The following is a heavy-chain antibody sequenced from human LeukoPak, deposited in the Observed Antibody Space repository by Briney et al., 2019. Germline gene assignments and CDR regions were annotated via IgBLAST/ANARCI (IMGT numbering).Heavy chain of an antibody. CDR2: IYYSGST. Sequence: SETLSLTCTVSGGSISGSSYYWGWIRQPPGKGLEWIGSIYYSGSTYYNPSLKSRVTISVDTSKNQFSLKLSSVTAADTAVYYCARDKSDYFDYWGQGTLVTVSS. CDR3: ARDKSDYFDY. J-gene: IGHJ4*02. V-gene: IGHV4-39*07. CDR1: GGSISGSSYY.